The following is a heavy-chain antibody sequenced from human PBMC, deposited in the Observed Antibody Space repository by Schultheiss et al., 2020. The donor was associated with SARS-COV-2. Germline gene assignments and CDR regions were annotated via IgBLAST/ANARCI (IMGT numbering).Heavy chain of an antibody. CDR3: ARGPHSASWYDPPWFDP. CDR2: IYTSGST. CDR1: GGSISSYY. V-gene: IGHV4-4*07. J-gene: IGHJ5*02. Sequence: SETLSLTCTVSGGSISSYYWSWIRQPAGKGLEWIGRIYTSGSTNYNPSLKSRVTMSVDTSKNQFSLKLDSVTAADTAMYYCARGPHSASWYDPPWFDPWGQGTLVTVSS. D-gene: IGHD6-13*01.